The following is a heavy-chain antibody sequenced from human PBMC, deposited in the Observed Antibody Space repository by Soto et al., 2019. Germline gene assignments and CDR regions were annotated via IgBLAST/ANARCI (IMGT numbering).Heavy chain of an antibody. CDR1: GYSFTSYW. Sequence: GESLKISCKGSGYSFTSYWIGWVRQMPGKGLEWMGIIYPGDSDTRYSPSFQGQVTISADKSISTAYLQWSSLKASDTAMYYCASGRIAEAGDYYYGMDVWGQGTTVTVSS. J-gene: IGHJ6*02. D-gene: IGHD6-13*01. CDR3: ASGRIAEAGDYYYGMDV. V-gene: IGHV5-51*01. CDR2: IYPGDSDT.